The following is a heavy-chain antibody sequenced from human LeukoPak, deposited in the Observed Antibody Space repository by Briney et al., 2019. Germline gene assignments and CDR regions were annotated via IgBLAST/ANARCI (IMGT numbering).Heavy chain of an antibody. CDR1: GFTFSGST. V-gene: IGHV3-73*01. D-gene: IGHD4-17*01. J-gene: IGHJ4*02. CDR3: TAQREYGDYPK. Sequence: RAGGSLILSCAASGFTFSGSTMHWVRLASGKGLEWVGRIRSKASSYATAYGASVKGRFTISRDDSENTAYLQMNSLTTEDTAVYYCTAQREYGDYPKWGQGALVTVSS. CDR2: IRSKASSYAT.